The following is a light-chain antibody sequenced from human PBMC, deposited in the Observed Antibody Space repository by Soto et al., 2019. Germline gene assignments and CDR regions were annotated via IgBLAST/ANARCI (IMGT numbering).Light chain of an antibody. Sequence: DIVVTQSPATLPAPPGERATLSCRATHFVSTRLAWYQQRPGQVPRLPFYDTPTRAPGISARFSGSGSGTEFTLTISSLQSEDFAVYYCQEYIQWPPGMFGPGTTVDIK. J-gene: IGKJ1*01. CDR1: HFVSTR. CDR2: DTP. V-gene: IGKV3-15*01. CDR3: QEYIQWPPGM.